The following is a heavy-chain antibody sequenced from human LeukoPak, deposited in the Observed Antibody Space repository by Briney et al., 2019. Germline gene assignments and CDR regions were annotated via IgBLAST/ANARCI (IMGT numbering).Heavy chain of an antibody. Sequence: GGSLRLSCAASGFTFSSYSMSWVRQAPGKGLEWVSSIRSSSSYIYYADSVKGRFTISRDNAKNSLYLQMNSLRAEDTAVYYCARYDSSGYCPFDYWGQGALVTVSS. CDR2: IRSSSSYI. J-gene: IGHJ4*02. V-gene: IGHV3-21*01. CDR1: GFTFSSYS. CDR3: ARYDSSGYCPFDY. D-gene: IGHD3-22*01.